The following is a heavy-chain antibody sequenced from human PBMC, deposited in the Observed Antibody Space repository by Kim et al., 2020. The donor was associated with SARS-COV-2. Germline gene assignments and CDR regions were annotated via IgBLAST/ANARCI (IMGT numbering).Heavy chain of an antibody. CDR2: IIPIFGTA. CDR3: AREREYYYGSGSYYNSYYYYYGMDV. V-gene: IGHV1-69*13. Sequence: SVKVSCKASGGTFSSYAISWVRQAPGQGLEWMGGIIPIFGTANYAQKFQGRVTITADESTSTAHMELSSLRSEDTAVYYCAREREYYYGSGSYYNSYYYYYGMDVWGQGTTVTVSS. D-gene: IGHD3-10*01. J-gene: IGHJ6*02. CDR1: GGTFSSYA.